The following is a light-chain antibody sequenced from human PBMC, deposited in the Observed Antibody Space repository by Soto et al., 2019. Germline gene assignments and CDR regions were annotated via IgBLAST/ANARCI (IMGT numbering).Light chain of an antibody. V-gene: IGLV2-23*02. CDR2: EVS. CDR3: CSYAGSSTHYV. CDR1: SSDDGSYNL. J-gene: IGLJ1*01. Sequence: QSVLTQPASVSGSPGQSITISCTGTSSDDGSYNLVSWYQQHPGKAPKLMIYEVSKRPSGVSNRFSGSKSGNTASLTISGLQAEDEADYYCCSYAGSSTHYVFGTGTKLTVL.